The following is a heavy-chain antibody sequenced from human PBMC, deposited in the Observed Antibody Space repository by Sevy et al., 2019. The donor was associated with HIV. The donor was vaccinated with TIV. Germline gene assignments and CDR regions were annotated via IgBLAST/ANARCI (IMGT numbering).Heavy chain of an antibody. J-gene: IGHJ4*02. D-gene: IGHD6-19*01. Sequence: ASVKVSFKASGYFFTGYYLHWVRQTPGQGLEWMGRINPNSGGTNYAQNFQGRVTMTRDTSISTAYMELSRLRSDDTAVYYCARGCGYSSGWWTFDYWGQGTLVTVSS. CDR3: ARGCGYSSGWWTFDY. V-gene: IGHV1-2*06. CDR1: GYFFTGYY. CDR2: INPNSGGT.